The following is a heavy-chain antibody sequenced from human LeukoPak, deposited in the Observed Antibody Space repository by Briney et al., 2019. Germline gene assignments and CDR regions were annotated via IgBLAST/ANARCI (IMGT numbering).Heavy chain of an antibody. D-gene: IGHD3-10*01. CDR1: GFTFSSCS. CDR3: AKGVRITMVRGAFDI. Sequence: GGSLRLSCAASGFTFSSCSMNWVRQAPGKGLEWVSYISSSSSTIYYADSVKGRFTISRDNAKNSLYLQMNSLRAEDTALYYCAKGVRITMVRGAFDIWGQGTMVTVSS. CDR2: ISSSSSTI. J-gene: IGHJ3*02. V-gene: IGHV3-48*01.